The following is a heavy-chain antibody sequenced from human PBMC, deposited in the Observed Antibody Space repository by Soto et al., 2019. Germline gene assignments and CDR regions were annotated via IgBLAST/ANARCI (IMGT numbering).Heavy chain of an antibody. CDR1: GFTLGTYG. CDR3: AKEFFDSSGFYPSLDALDI. J-gene: IGHJ3*02. CDR2: ISNDGGDK. V-gene: IGHV3-30*18. D-gene: IGHD3-22*01. Sequence: QVQLAESGGGVGQPGRSLTLTCAASGFTLGTYGMHWVRQAPGKGLEWVAVISNDGGDKYYSDSVMGRFTISRDNSKNTLFLQMNSLRAEDTAVYFCAKEFFDSSGFYPSLDALDIWGQGTVVTVSS.